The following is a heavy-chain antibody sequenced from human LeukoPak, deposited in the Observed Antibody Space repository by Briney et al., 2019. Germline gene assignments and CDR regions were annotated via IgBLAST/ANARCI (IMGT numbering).Heavy chain of an antibody. CDR3: ARHGRVAGEYDSSGYPSPDLDY. Sequence: SETLSLTCTVSGGSISSYYWSWIRQPPGKGLEWIGYISYSCSTNFNPSLKSRVTISVDASKNQFSLKLSSVTAADTAVYYCARHGRVAGEYDSSGYPSPDLDYWGQGTLVTVSS. D-gene: IGHD3-22*01. CDR2: ISYSCST. CDR1: GGSISSYY. J-gene: IGHJ4*02. V-gene: IGHV4-59*08.